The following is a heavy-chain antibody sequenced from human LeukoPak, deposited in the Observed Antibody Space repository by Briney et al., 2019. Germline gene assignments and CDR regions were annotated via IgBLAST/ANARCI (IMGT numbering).Heavy chain of an antibody. Sequence: ASVKVSCKASGYTFTSNYIHWVRQAPGQGLEWMGMIYPRDGSTSYAQKFQGRVTVTRDTSTSTVHMELSGLRSEDTAVYYCARDQEGFDYWGQGTMVTVSS. V-gene: IGHV1-46*01. CDR3: ARDQEGFDY. CDR1: GYTFTSNY. CDR2: IYPRDGST. J-gene: IGHJ4*03.